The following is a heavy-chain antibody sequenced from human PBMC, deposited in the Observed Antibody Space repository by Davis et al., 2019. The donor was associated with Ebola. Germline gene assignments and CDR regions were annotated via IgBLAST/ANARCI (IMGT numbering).Heavy chain of an antibody. Sequence: GGSLRLSCAASGFTFSTYAIHWVRQAPGKGLEWVAGISYDGSNKQSADSVKGRFTISRDNSKNTLFLQMNRLRSEDTAVYYCARDLLGGNGYWGQGTLVTVSS. J-gene: IGHJ4*02. V-gene: IGHV3-30*04. CDR3: ARDLLGGNGY. D-gene: IGHD4-23*01. CDR1: GFTFSTYA. CDR2: ISYDGSNK.